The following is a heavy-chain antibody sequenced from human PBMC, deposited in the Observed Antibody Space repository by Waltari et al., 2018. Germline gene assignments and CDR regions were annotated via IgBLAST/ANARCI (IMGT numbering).Heavy chain of an antibody. J-gene: IGHJ4*02. V-gene: IGHV4-61*02. Sequence: QVQLQESGPGLVKPSQTLSLTCNVSGYFIERGSYYWSWVRQPAGRGLEWIGRIYASGSTNYNPSLKSRVTLSVDTSKNQVSLRLTSVTAADSAVYFCARTLEKTYGGWYFDSWGQGTRVTVSS. CDR3: ARTLEKTYGGWYFDS. CDR2: IYASGST. CDR1: GYFIERGSYY. D-gene: IGHD3-10*01.